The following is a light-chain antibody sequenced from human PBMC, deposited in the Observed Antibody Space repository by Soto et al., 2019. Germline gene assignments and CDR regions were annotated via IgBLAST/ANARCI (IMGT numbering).Light chain of an antibody. CDR1: QSVGSY. CDR3: QQYDNLPPWT. V-gene: IGKV3-15*01. CDR2: GAS. Sequence: EVVMTQSPATLSVSPGERATLSCRASQSVGSYLAWYQHKPGQAPRRLIYGASIRATGVPARFSGSGSGTEFTLTISSLQSEDFAVYFCQQYDNLPPWTFGLGTTVEVK. J-gene: IGKJ1*01.